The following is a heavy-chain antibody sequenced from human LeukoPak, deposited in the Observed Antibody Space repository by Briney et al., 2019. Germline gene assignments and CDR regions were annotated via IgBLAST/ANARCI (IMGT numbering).Heavy chain of an antibody. CDR3: ATARGVFDI. CDR1: GFTVSSNY. D-gene: IGHD2-15*01. CDR2: IYSGGST. Sequence: GGSLRLSCAASGFTVSSNYMTWVRQAPGKGLEWVSVIYSGGSTYYTDSVKGSFTISRDNSKNTLYLQMNNLRAEDTAVYYCATARGVFDIWGQGTMVTVSS. V-gene: IGHV3-66*01. J-gene: IGHJ3*02.